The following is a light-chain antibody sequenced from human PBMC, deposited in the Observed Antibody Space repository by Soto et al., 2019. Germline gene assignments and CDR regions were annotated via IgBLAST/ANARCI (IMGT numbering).Light chain of an antibody. CDR2: GNN. Sequence: QSVLTQPPSVSGAPGQRVTISCTGSSSNIGAGYDVHWYQRLPGTAPKVLIYGNNNRPSGVPDRFSGSKSVTSASLAITGLQAEDVADYYCQSYDSSLSGSYVFGPGTKLTVL. CDR1: SSNIGAGYD. CDR3: QSYDSSLSGSYV. J-gene: IGLJ1*01. V-gene: IGLV1-40*01.